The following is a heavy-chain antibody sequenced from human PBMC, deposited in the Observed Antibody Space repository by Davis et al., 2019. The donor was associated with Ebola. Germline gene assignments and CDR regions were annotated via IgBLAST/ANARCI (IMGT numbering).Heavy chain of an antibody. V-gene: IGHV3-53*01. CDR2: VHSGGST. CDR3: ARADPLSFDY. CDR1: DFTVSRNY. J-gene: IGHJ4*02. Sequence: GESLKISCAASDFTVSRNYMSWVRQAPGKGLEWVSGVHSGGSTYYADSVKGRFTISRDNSKNTVYLQMNILRAEDTAVYYCARADPLSFDYWGQGTLVTVSS.